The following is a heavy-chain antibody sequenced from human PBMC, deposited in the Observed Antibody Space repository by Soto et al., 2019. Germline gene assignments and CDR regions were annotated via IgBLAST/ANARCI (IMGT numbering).Heavy chain of an antibody. Sequence: EVQLVESGGGLVQPGGSLKLSCAASGFTFGASALHWVRQASGKGLEWLGRIGSKGETYATAYAASVKGRFTISRDDSKNTAYLQMNSLESEDKAVYYCSRDDSDWFFNWGRGTLVTVSS. CDR1: GFTFGASA. V-gene: IGHV3-73*02. J-gene: IGHJ4*02. D-gene: IGHD3-9*01. CDR3: SRDDSDWFFN. CDR2: IGSKGETYAT.